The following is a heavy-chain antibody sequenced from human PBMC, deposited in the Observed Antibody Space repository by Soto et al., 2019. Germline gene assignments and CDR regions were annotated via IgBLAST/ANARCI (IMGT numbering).Heavy chain of an antibody. D-gene: IGHD3-22*01. Sequence: SVKVSCKASGGTFSSYAISWVRQAPGQGLEWMGGIIPIIGTANYAQKFQGRVTIIADESTSTAYMELSSLRSEDTAVYYCARGPENYYDSSGPRVDYWGQGTLVTVSS. V-gene: IGHV1-69*13. CDR2: IIPIIGTA. CDR3: ARGPENYYDSSGPRVDY. CDR1: GGTFSSYA. J-gene: IGHJ4*02.